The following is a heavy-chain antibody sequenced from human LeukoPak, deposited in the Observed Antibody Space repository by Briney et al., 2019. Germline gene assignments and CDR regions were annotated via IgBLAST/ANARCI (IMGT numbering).Heavy chain of an antibody. J-gene: IGHJ6*02. CDR3: ARGGRSRYYGMDV. CDR2: INHSGST. CDR1: GGSFSGYY. V-gene: IGHV4-34*01. Sequence: SETLSLTCAVYGGSFSGYYWSWIRQPPGKGLEWIGEINHSGSTNYNPSLKGRVTISVDTSKNQFSLKLSSVTAADTAVYYCARGGRSRYYGMDVWGQGTTVTVSS. D-gene: IGHD1-26*01.